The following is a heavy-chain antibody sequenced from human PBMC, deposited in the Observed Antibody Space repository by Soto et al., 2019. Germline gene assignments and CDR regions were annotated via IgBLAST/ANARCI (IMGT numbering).Heavy chain of an antibody. CDR2: VDPEDGET. J-gene: IGHJ6*04. D-gene: IGHD1-26*01. CDR3: GTVGLLGSTGASPNAMDV. CDR1: GYTFIDYF. V-gene: IGHV1-69-2*01. Sequence: ASVKVSCKVSGYTFIDYFVHWVQQSPGKGLEWMGLVDPEDGETIYAEKFQGRVTITADTSTDTAYMELSSLRSEDTAVYYCGTVGLLGSTGASPNAMDVCGARLTLTLSS.